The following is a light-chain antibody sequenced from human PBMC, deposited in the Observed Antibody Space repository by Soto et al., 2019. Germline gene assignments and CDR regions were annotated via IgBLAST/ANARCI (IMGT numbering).Light chain of an antibody. Sequence: EIVMTQSPATLSLSPGERATLSCRASQSVSSNLAWYQQKHGQAPRLLIYGASTRATGIPARFSGSGSGTEFTLTISSLQSEDFAVYYCQQYNNWPPTFGQGTKVEIK. CDR1: QSVSSN. J-gene: IGKJ1*01. CDR2: GAS. V-gene: IGKV3-15*01. CDR3: QQYNNWPPT.